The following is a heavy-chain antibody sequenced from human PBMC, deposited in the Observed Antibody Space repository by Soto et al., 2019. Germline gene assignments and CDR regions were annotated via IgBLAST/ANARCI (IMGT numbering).Heavy chain of an antibody. CDR3: ARIYDSGDSSYFDS. Sequence: QVQLQASGPGLAKPSQTLSLTCTVSGVSISNGPYYWSWNRQFPGKGLEWSGHIYCSGRTKYNPSVESRDSLSVETPKHQSPLRPNSFTAADTAIYYFARIYDSGDSSYFDSWGQGTLVGVSS. D-gene: IGHD4-17*01. CDR2: IYCSGRT. CDR1: GVSISNGPYY. V-gene: IGHV4-31*03. J-gene: IGHJ4*02.